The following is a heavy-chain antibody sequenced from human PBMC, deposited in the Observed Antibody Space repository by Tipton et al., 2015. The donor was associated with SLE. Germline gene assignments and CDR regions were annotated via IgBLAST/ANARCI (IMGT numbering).Heavy chain of an antibody. CDR1: GGSFSGYY. V-gene: IGHV4-59*12. CDR2: THYSGST. J-gene: IGHJ4*02. D-gene: IGHD3-22*01. Sequence: TLSLTCAVYGGSFSGYYWSWIRQPAGKGLEWIGYTHYSGSTKYNPSLKSRVTLSMDTSKNQFSLKLTSVRAEDTALYYCARDTNYYDSSGYYTLFDYWGQGTLVTVSS. CDR3: ARDTNYYDSSGYYTLFDY.